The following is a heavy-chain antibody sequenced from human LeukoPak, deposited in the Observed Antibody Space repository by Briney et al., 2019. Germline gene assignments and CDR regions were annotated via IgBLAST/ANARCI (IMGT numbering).Heavy chain of an antibody. CDR3: ARGGYYLYGMDV. CDR2: MWYDGSNK. V-gene: IGHV3-33*01. CDR1: GFIFSSYG. Sequence: GRSLRLSCAASGFIFSSYGMHWVRQAPGKGLEWVAVMWYDGSNKYYADSVKGRFTISRDNSKNTLYLQMNSLRAEDTAVYYCARGGYYLYGMDVWGQGTTVTV. D-gene: IGHD3-10*01. J-gene: IGHJ6*02.